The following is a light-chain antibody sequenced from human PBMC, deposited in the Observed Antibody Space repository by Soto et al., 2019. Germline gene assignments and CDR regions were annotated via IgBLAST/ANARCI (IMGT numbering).Light chain of an antibody. CDR1: QSISNH. CDR3: QQYNSYSKM. Sequence: DIQLSQSPSSLSASVVDRVTLTCPTSQSISNHLNWYQQKPGEAPKLLIYGSSSLHYGVPSRFSGSGSGSAFTLTISSLQPDEFATYYCQQYNSYSKMVGQGPKVDIK. V-gene: IGKV1-39*01. J-gene: IGKJ1*01. CDR2: GSS.